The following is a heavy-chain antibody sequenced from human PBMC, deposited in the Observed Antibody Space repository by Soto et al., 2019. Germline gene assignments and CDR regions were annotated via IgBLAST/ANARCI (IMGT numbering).Heavy chain of an antibody. Sequence: PSESLSLTCTVSGGSSSSGGYYWSWILQHPGKGLEWIGYIYYSGSTYYNPSLKSRVTISVDTSKNQFSLKLGSVTAADTAVYYCASKPPDLYGMDVWGQGTTVTVSS. CDR1: GGSSSSGGYY. V-gene: IGHV4-31*03. J-gene: IGHJ6*02. CDR2: IYYSGST. CDR3: ASKPPDLYGMDV.